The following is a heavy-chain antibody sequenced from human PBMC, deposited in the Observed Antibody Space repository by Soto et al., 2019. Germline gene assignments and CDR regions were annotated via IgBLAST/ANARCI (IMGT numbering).Heavy chain of an antibody. Sequence: PSETLSLTCAVSGYSISSGYYWGWIRQPPGKGLEWIGSIYHSGSTYYNPSLKSRVTISVDTSKNQFSLKLSSVTAADTAVYYCASGTTSPTDYWGQGPLVTVSS. CDR2: IYHSGST. J-gene: IGHJ4*02. D-gene: IGHD1-1*01. V-gene: IGHV4-38-2*01. CDR3: ASGTTSPTDY. CDR1: GYSISSGYY.